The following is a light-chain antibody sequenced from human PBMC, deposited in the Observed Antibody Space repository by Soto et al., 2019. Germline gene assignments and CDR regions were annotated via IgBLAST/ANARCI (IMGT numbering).Light chain of an antibody. CDR3: QQYGSSPPIT. Sequence: EIVLTQSPATLSLSPGERATLSFRASQSVSSYLAWYQQKPGQAPSLLIYDASNRATGIPARFSGSGSGTDFTLTISRLEPEDFAVYYCQQYGSSPPITFGQGTRLEIK. J-gene: IGKJ5*01. CDR2: DAS. CDR1: QSVSSY. V-gene: IGKV3-20*01.